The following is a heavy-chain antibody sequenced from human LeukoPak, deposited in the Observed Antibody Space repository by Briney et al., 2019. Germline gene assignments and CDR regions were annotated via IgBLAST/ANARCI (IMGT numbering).Heavy chain of an antibody. CDR1: GFTFSSYW. Sequence: GGSLRLSCAASGFTFSSYWMSWVRQAPGKGLEWVANIKQDGSEKYYVDSVKGRFIISRDNAKNSLYLQMNSLRVEDTAVYYCARIGYSSTWFVDYWGQGALVTVSS. CDR3: ARIGYSSTWFVDY. V-gene: IGHV3-7*01. J-gene: IGHJ4*02. CDR2: IKQDGSEK. D-gene: IGHD6-13*01.